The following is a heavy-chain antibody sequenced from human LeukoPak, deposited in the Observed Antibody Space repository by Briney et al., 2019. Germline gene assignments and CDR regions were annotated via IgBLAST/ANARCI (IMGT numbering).Heavy chain of an antibody. Sequence: GGSLRLSCAASGFTFSSYAMSWVRQAPGKGLEWVSAISGSGGSTYYADSVKGRFTISRDNSKNTLYLQMNSLRAEDTAVYYCARGLLDRYYFDYWGQGTLVTVPS. CDR2: ISGSGGST. CDR3: ARGLLDRYYFDY. CDR1: GFTFSSYA. V-gene: IGHV3-23*01. D-gene: IGHD1-1*01. J-gene: IGHJ4*02.